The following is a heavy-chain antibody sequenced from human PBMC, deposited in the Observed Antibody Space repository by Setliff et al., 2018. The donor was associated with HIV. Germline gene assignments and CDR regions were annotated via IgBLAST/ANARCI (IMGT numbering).Heavy chain of an antibody. CDR3: ATRRYHGSGTYRYYFEY. V-gene: IGHV3-7*01. J-gene: IGHJ4*02. CDR2: IKQDGSEK. Sequence: PGGSLRLSCVASGFTISSYWMTWVRQPPGKGLEWVATIKQDGSEKYYVDSVRGRFTISRDNAKSSLYLQVNSLRAEDAAVYYCATRRYHGSGTYRYYFEYWGQGTLVTVSS. D-gene: IGHD3-10*01. CDR1: GFTISSYW.